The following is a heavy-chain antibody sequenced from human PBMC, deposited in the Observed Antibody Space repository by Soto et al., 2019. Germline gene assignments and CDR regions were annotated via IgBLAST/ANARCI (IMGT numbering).Heavy chain of an antibody. D-gene: IGHD6-19*01. CDR2: ISWNSGSI. CDR3: TKDFRGGWYYFDY. CDR1: GFTFDDYA. J-gene: IGHJ4*02. V-gene: IGHV3-9*01. Sequence: PGGSLRLSCAASGFTFDDYAMHWVRQAPGKGLEWVSGISWNSGSIGYADSVKGRFTISRDNAKNSLYLQMDSLRAEDTAFYYCTKDFRGGWYYFDYWGQGTLVTVSS.